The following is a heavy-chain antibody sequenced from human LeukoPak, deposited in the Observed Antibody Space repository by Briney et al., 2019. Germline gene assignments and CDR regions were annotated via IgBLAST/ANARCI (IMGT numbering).Heavy chain of an antibody. CDR3: ATDGDGYPFDY. Sequence: GGSLRLSFSASGFTFRSYAVSWVRQAPGKGLEWVSAISDKAYGTSFADSVKGRSTISRDNSKHTLYLQMNSLRAEDTAVYSCATDGDGYPFDYWGQGTLVTVSS. V-gene: IGHV3-23*01. D-gene: IGHD5-24*01. J-gene: IGHJ4*02. CDR1: GFTFRSYA. CDR2: ISDKAYGT.